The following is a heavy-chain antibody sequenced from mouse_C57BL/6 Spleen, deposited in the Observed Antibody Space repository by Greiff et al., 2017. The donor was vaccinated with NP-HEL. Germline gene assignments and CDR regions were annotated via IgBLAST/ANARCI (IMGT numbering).Heavy chain of an antibody. Sequence: QVQLQQSGPELVKPGASVKISCKASGYAFSSSWMNWVKQRPGKGLEWIGRIYPGDGDTTYNGKFKGKATLTADKSSSTAYMQLSSLTSEDSAVYFCARSGVGYTPFDYWGQGTTLTVSS. CDR1: GYAFSSSW. J-gene: IGHJ2*01. CDR2: IYPGDGDT. V-gene: IGHV1-82*01. CDR3: ARSGVGYTPFDY. D-gene: IGHD1-2*01.